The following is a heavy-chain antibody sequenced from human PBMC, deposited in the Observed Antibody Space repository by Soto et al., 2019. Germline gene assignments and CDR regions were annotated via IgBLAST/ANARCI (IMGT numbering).Heavy chain of an antibody. CDR2: INAGNGNT. V-gene: IGHV1-3*01. CDR1: GYTFTSYA. J-gene: IGHJ4*02. Sequence: SVKVSCKDSGYTFTSYAMHWVRQAPGQRLEWMGWINAGNGNTKYSQKFQGRVTITRDTSASTAYMELSSLRSEDTAVYYCARVYCSGGGCYWGFDYWGQGTLVTVSS. CDR3: ARVYCSGGGCYWGFDY. D-gene: IGHD2-15*01.